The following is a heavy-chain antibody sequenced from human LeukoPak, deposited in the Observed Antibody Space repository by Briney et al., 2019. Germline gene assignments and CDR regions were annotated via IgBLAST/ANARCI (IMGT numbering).Heavy chain of an antibody. CDR2: IIPILGVA. CDR1: GGTFSSYA. Sequence: SVKVSCKASGGTFSSYAISGVRQAPGQGLEGMGRIIPILGVANYAQKFQGRVTITADKSRSTGYMELSSGRSEDTAVHYCPRAVNYYDSSGYSSYFDSWGQGTLVTVSS. D-gene: IGHD3-22*01. CDR3: PRAVNYYDSSGYSSYFDS. V-gene: IGHV1-69*04. J-gene: IGHJ4*02.